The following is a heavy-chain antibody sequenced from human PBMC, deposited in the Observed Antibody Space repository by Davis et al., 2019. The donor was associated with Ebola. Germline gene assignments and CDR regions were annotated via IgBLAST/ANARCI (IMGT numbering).Heavy chain of an antibody. D-gene: IGHD2-21*01. CDR3: ARARFNSWSFDYYGLDV. CDR2: INESGTT. Sequence: GSLRLSCVASGGSFSGFQWTWIRQSPGRGLEWIGEINESGTTKSNPSLKSRVSISVDRSKNQFSLRLDSVTAAATAVYFCARARFNSWSFDYYGLDVWGHGTTVTVTS. J-gene: IGHJ6*02. V-gene: IGHV4-34*01. CDR1: GGSFSGFQ.